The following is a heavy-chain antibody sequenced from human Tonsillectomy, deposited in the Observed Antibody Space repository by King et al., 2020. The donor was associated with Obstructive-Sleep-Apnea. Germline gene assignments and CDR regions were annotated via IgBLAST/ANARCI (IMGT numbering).Heavy chain of an antibody. Sequence: QLVQSGAEVKKPGSSVKVSCKASGGTFNNDAISWVRQAPGQGLEWMGRIIPTLAISNYAQKFQGGVTITADKSTSTAYMELSSLRSDDTAVYYCARVKTPYDSNGLDVWGQGTTVTVSS. D-gene: IGHD3-22*01. J-gene: IGHJ6*02. V-gene: IGHV1-69*04. CDR1: GGTFNNDA. CDR2: IIPTLAIS. CDR3: ARVKTPYDSNGLDV.